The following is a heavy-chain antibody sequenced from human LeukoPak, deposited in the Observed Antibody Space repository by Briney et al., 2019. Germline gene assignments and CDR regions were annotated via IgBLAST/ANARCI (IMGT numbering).Heavy chain of an antibody. J-gene: IGHJ4*02. CDR2: MNPNSGNT. CDR1: GYTFTIYD. D-gene: IGHD4-11*01. CDR3: ARPRRTTVTAAYYFDD. Sequence: ASVTVSFTASGYTFTIYDINWVRQAHGQGLEWMGWMNPNSGNTGYAQKFQGRVTMTRNTSISTAYLQWSSLKASDTAMYYCARPRRTTVTAAYYFDDWGQGTLVTVSS. V-gene: IGHV1-8*01.